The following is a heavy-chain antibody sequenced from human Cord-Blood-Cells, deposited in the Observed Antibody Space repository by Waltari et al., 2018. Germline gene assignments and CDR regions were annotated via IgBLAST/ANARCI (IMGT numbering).Heavy chain of an antibody. CDR3: WGNWNYFDY. CDR1: GFTFSSFW. CDR2: IKQDGSEK. V-gene: IGHV3-7*01. D-gene: IGHD1-20*01. J-gene: IGHJ4*02. Sequence: EVQLVESGGGLVQPGGSLRLSCAASGFTFSSFWMSWVRQAPGKGLEWVANIKQDGSEKYYVDSVKGRFTISRDNAKNSLYLQMNSLRAEDTAVYYCWGNWNYFDYWGQGTLVTVSS.